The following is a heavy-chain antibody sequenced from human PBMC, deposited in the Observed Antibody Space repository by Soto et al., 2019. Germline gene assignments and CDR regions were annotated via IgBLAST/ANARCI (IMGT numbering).Heavy chain of an antibody. J-gene: IGHJ4*02. CDR1: GFTFSRYS. CDR3: ARGGVATIFGDS. CDR2: IDSSSKTI. V-gene: IGHV3-48*02. Sequence: EVQLVESGGGLVQPGGSLRVSCAASGFTFSRYSMNWVRQAPGKGLEWLSYIDSSSKTIYYADSVKGRFIISRDNAKNPLYLQMNSLRDEDTAVYHCARGGVATIFGDSWGQGTLVTVSS. D-gene: IGHD5-12*01.